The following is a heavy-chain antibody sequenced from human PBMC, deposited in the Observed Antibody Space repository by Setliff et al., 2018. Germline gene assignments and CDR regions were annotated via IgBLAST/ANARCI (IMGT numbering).Heavy chain of an antibody. V-gene: IGHV1-3*03. CDR3: ARSGGSSWQTKLDY. J-gene: IGHJ4*02. CDR1: GYTFTSYA. Sequence: ASVKVSCKASGYTFTSYAIHWVRQAPGQRLEWMGWINAGNGNTKYPQEFQGRVTITRDTSASTAYMELSSLRSEDMAVYYCARSGGSSWQTKLDYWGQGTLVTVSS. CDR2: INAGNGNT. D-gene: IGHD6-13*01.